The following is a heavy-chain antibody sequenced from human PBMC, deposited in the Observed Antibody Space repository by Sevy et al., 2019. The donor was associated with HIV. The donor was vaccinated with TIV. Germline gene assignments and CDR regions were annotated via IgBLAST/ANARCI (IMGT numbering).Heavy chain of an antibody. Sequence: GGSLRLSCAASGFPFSSHWMTWVRQAPGKGLDWVASIKQDGSEMYYVDSVKGRFTISRDNAKNSVYLQMNSLRVEDTAMYYCTTGHQELGMRGQGTLLTVSS. CDR1: GFPFSSHW. D-gene: IGHD6-13*01. V-gene: IGHV3-7*01. CDR2: IKQDGSEM. CDR3: TTGHQELGM. J-gene: IGHJ4*02.